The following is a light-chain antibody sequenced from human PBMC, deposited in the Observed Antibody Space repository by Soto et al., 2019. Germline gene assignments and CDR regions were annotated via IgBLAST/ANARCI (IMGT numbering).Light chain of an antibody. CDR1: SSDVGSYNL. J-gene: IGLJ1*01. V-gene: IGLV2-14*02. CDR2: EGS. Sequence: QSVLTQPASVSGSPGQSITISCTGTSSDVGSYNLVSWYQQHPGKAPKLMIYEGSKRPSGVSNRFSGSKSGNTASLTISGLQTEDEADYYCLSYTASSTFVFGTGTKLTVL. CDR3: LSYTASSTFV.